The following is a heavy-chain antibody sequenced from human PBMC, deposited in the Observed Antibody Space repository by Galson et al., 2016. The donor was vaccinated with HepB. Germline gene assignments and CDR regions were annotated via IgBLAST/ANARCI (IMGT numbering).Heavy chain of an antibody. CDR3: AHQGRGKHYGYVH. V-gene: IGHV2-5*01. J-gene: IGHJ4*02. CDR2: IYWNDDK. D-gene: IGHD5-18*01. CDR1: GLSLTTSGEG. Sequence: PALVKPTQTLTLTCSFSGLSLTTSGEGVGWIRQPPGKALEWLALIYWNDDKRYSPSLKSRLTITKDTSRNLVVLRMTNMDPVDTATYFCAHQGRGKHYGYVHWGQGTLVTVSS.